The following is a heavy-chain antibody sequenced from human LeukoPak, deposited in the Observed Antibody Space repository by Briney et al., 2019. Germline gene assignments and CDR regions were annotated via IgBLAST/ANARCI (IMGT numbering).Heavy chain of an antibody. D-gene: IGHD2-15*01. V-gene: IGHV3-7*04. Sequence: GRSLRLSCGTSGFSFGSHWMVWVRQAPGKGLEWVATINQGGSETHYVDSVKGRFTISRDNAKNSLFLQLNSLRAEDTAVYYCARDHVAPGLLFDYWGQGTLVTVSS. CDR2: INQGGSET. J-gene: IGHJ4*02. CDR1: GFSFGSHW. CDR3: ARDHVAPGLLFDY.